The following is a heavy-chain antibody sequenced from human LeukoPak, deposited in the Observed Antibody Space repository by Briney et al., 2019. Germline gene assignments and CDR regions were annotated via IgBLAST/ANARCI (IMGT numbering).Heavy chain of an antibody. V-gene: IGHV4-34*01. CDR1: GGSFSGYY. Sequence: SETLSLTCAVYGGSFSGYYWSWIRQPPGKGLEWIGEINHSGSTNYNPSLKSRVTISVDTSKNQFSLKLSSVTAADTAVYYCARQGYDSSGYHPFDYWGQGTLVTVSS. J-gene: IGHJ4*02. CDR2: INHSGST. CDR3: ARQGYDSSGYHPFDY. D-gene: IGHD3-22*01.